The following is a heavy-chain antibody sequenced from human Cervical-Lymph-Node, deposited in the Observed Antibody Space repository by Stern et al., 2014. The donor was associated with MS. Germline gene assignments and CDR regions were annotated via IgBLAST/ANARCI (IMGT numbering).Heavy chain of an antibody. J-gene: IGHJ4*02. Sequence: QLQLQESGPGLVKPLQTLSLTCTVSGCSISSGGYYCGWIRPQPGMGLEWIRHVYYSRGTYYNPSLKSRVTISVDTSKNQFSLKLSSVTAADTAVYYCARVSYDFWSGYFPFDYWGQGTLVTVSS. V-gene: IGHV4-31*03. CDR1: GCSISSGGYY. CDR3: ARVSYDFWSGYFPFDY. D-gene: IGHD3-3*01. CDR2: VYYSRGT.